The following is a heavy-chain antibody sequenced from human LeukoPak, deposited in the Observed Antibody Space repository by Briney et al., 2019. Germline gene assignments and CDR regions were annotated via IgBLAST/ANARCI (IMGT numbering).Heavy chain of an antibody. CDR2: ISYDGSNK. CDR1: GFTFSSYG. Sequence: GGSLRLSCAASGFTFSSYGMHWVRQAPGTGLEWVAVISYDGSNKYYADSVKGRFTISRDNSKNTLSLQMNSLRPEDTALYYCAKDRSATALALRFFDFWGQGTLVTVSS. CDR3: AKDRSATALALRFFDF. D-gene: IGHD5-18*01. J-gene: IGHJ4*02. V-gene: IGHV3-30*18.